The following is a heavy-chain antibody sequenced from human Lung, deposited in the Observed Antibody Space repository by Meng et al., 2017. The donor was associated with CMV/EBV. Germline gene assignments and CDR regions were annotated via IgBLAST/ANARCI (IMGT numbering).Heavy chain of an antibody. D-gene: IGHD2-2*01. V-gene: IGHV1-69*05. CDR2: IIPIFGTA. J-gene: IGHJ5*02. Sequence: YAISWGRQAPGQGLEWMGGIIPIFGTANYAQKFQGRVTITTDESTSTAYMELSSLRSEDTAVYYCAGAQDIVVVPAAKGTDPYNWFDPWGRGTLVTVSS. CDR1: YA. CDR3: AGAQDIVVVPAAKGTDPYNWFDP.